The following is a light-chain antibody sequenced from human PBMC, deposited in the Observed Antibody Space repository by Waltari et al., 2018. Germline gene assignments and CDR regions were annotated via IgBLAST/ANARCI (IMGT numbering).Light chain of an antibody. Sequence: QSALTQPRSLSGSPRQSVTISCTGTSSDVGGYNYVSWYQQYPGRAPKVVIYKVSKRPSGVPDRFSGSMSGNMASLTISGLQAEEEADYYCCSYAGNYLRVFGGGTRLTVL. CDR2: KVS. CDR3: CSYAGNYLRV. V-gene: IGLV2-11*01. CDR1: SSDVGGYNY. J-gene: IGLJ3*02.